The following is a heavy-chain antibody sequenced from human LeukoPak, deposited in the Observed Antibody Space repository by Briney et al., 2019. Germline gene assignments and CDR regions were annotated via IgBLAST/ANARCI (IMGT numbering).Heavy chain of an antibody. CDR1: GFTFDDYG. CDR3: ARLRSAVAGTRNWFDP. Sequence: GGSLRLSCAASGFTFDDYGMSWVRQAPGKGLEWVSGINWNGISTGYADSVRGRFTISRDNAKNSLYLQMNSLRAEDTALYYCARLRSAVAGTRNWFDPWGQGTLVTVSS. CDR2: INWNGIST. D-gene: IGHD6-19*01. J-gene: IGHJ5*02. V-gene: IGHV3-20*04.